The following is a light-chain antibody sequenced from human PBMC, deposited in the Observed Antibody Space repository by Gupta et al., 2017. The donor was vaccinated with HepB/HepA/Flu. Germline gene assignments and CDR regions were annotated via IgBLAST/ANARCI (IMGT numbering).Light chain of an antibody. V-gene: IGKV3-11*01. CDR2: DAS. CDR3: QQRSSWPGT. J-gene: IGKJ5*01. CDR1: KSVTSY. Sequence: DILLTQSPATLSLSPRERATLSCRASKSVTSYLAWYQQKPGQAPRLLIYDASNRASGIPARFSGILSGTDFTLTISSLEPEDFAVYYCQQRSSWPGTFGQGTRLKVK.